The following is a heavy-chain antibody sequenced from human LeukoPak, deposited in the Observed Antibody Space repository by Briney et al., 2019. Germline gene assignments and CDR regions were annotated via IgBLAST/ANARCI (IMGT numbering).Heavy chain of an antibody. D-gene: IGHD3-22*01. Sequence: GGSLRLSCAASGFTLSEFGMHWVRQAPGKGLEWITFIRYDGYKKHYIDSVKGRFTTSRDNSKNTVSLQMSSLRVEDTAVYYCARNAHSFDSSGYYFHFWGQGTRVTVSS. CDR1: GFTLSEFG. V-gene: IGHV3-30*02. J-gene: IGHJ4*02. CDR2: IRYDGYKK. CDR3: ARNAHSFDSSGYYFHF.